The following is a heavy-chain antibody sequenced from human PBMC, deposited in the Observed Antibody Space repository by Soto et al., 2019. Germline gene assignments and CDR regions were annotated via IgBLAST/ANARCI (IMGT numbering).Heavy chain of an antibody. CDR1: GYTFTTYV. D-gene: IGHD3-3*01. CDR3: AREHDSWSGYAFDI. V-gene: IGHV1-3*01. J-gene: IGHJ3*02. CDR2: IHGGNGNT. Sequence: QVQLVQSGAEVKKPGASVKVSCKASGYTFTTYVIQWVRQAPGQRLEWMGWIHGGNGNTRYSQKLQGRVTISRDTSASTAYMELSSLRPEDTAIYYCAREHDSWSGYAFDIWGQGTVVTVSS.